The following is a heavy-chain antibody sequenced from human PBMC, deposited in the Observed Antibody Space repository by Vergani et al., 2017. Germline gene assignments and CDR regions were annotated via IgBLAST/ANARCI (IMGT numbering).Heavy chain of an antibody. CDR3: ARIPXIDCSSTSCYTVFNYYYYYYMDV. V-gene: IGHV4-59*01. J-gene: IGHJ6*03. CDR1: GGSISSYY. D-gene: IGHD2-2*02. CDR2: IYYSGST. Sequence: QVQLQESGPGLVKPSETLSLTCTVSGGSISSYYWSWIRQPPGKGLEWIGYIYYSGSTNYNPSLKSRVTISVDTSKNQFSLKLSSVTAADTAVYYCARIPXIDCSSTSCYTVFNYYYYYYMDVWGKGTTVTVSS.